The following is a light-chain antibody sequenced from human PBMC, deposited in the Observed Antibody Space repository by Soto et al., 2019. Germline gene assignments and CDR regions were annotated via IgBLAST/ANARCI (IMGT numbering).Light chain of an antibody. CDR1: QSVSSTY. V-gene: IGKV3-20*01. CDR3: QHYGSPPLT. CDR2: GAS. Sequence: EIVLTQSPGTLSLSPGERATLSCRASQSVSSTYLAWYQHKPGQAPRLLIYGASSRATGIPDRFSGSGSGTDFTLTISRLGPEDFAVYYCQHYGSPPLTFGGGTKVEIK. J-gene: IGKJ4*01.